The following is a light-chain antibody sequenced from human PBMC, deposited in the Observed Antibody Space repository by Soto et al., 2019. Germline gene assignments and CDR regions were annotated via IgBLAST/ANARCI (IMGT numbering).Light chain of an antibody. CDR3: SSYRSSGTWV. V-gene: IGLV2-14*01. Sequence: QSALTQPASVSGSPGQSITISCTGTSSDIGSYNYVSWYQQHPGKAPTLMISEVNNRPSGVSNRFSGSKSGNTASLTISGLQAEDEAAYYCSSYRSSGTWVFGGGTKVTVL. CDR1: SSDIGSYNY. CDR2: EVN. J-gene: IGLJ3*02.